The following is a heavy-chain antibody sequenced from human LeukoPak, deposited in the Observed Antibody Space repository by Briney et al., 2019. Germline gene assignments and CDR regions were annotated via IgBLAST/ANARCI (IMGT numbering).Heavy chain of an antibody. CDR2: ISSSSSTI. CDR3: ARDSKTGLYYRRYHYMDV. Sequence: GGSLRLSCAASGFTFSSYGMTWVRQAPGKGLEWVSYISSSSSTIYYADSVKGRFTISRDNAKNSLYLQLNSLRAEDTAVYYCARDSKTGLYYRRYHYMDVWGKGTTVTVSS. V-gene: IGHV3-48*01. D-gene: IGHD3-22*01. J-gene: IGHJ6*03. CDR1: GFTFSSYG.